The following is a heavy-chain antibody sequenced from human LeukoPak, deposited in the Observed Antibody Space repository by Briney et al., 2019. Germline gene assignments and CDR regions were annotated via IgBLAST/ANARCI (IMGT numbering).Heavy chain of an antibody. CDR3: ANFDTGWLSSY. Sequence: GGSLRLSCAASGFTFSSYEMNWVRQAPGKGLEWVSYISSSGSTIYYADSVKGRFTISRDNAKNSLYLQMNSLRAEDTAVYYCANFDTGWLSSYWGQGTLVTVSS. CDR2: ISSSGSTI. J-gene: IGHJ4*02. V-gene: IGHV3-48*03. D-gene: IGHD3-9*01. CDR1: GFTFSSYE.